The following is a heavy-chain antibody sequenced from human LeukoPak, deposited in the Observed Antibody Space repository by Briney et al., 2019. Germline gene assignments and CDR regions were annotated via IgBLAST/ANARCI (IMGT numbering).Heavy chain of an antibody. CDR3: ARDPPNRNTVD. V-gene: IGHV4-61*02. J-gene: IGHJ4*02. CDR2: IYTSGST. D-gene: IGHD2-21*01. CDR1: GGSISSGSYY. Sequence: SQTLSLTCTVSGGSISSGSYYWSWIRQPAGKGLEWIGRIYTSGSTNYNPSLKSRVTISVDTSKNQFSLKLSSVTAADTAVYYCARDPPNRNTVDWGQGTLVTVSS.